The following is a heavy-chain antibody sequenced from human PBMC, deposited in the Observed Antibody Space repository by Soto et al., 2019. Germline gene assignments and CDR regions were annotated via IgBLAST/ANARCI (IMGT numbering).Heavy chain of an antibody. J-gene: IGHJ6*02. Sequence: ASVKVSCKASGGTFSSYAISWVRQAPGQGLEWMGGIIPIFGTANYAQKFQGRVTITADESTSTAYMELSSLRSDDTAVYYCARGAPNYDFWSGYHPGGMDVWGQGTTVTVSS. V-gene: IGHV1-69*13. CDR1: GGTFSSYA. CDR2: IIPIFGTA. CDR3: ARGAPNYDFWSGYHPGGMDV. D-gene: IGHD3-3*01.